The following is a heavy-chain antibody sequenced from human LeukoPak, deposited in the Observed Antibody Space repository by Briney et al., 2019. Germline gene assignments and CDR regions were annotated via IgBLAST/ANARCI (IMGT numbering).Heavy chain of an antibody. V-gene: IGHV3-11*01. D-gene: IGHD1-26*01. J-gene: IGHJ3*02. CDR3: AKIVGATTGAFDI. Sequence: GGSLRLSCAASGFTFSDYYMSWIRQAPGKGLEWVSYISSSGSTIYYADSVKGRFTISRDNAKNSLYLQMNSLRAEDTAVCYCAKIVGATTGAFDIWGQGTMVTVSS. CDR1: GFTFSDYY. CDR2: ISSSGSTI.